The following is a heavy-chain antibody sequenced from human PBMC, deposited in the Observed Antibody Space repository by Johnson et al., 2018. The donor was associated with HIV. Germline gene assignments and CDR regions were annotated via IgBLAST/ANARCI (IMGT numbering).Heavy chain of an antibody. CDR3: ARDRVWFGELYAFDI. D-gene: IGHD3-10*01. J-gene: IGHJ3*02. CDR1: GFTFRTSG. V-gene: IGHV3-30*19. CDR2: IWYDGSNK. Sequence: QVQLVESGGGVVQPGRSLRLSCVASGFTFRTSGMHWVRQAPGQGLEWVAVIWYDGSNKYYADSVKGRFTISRDNSKNTLYLQMNSLRAEDTAVYYCARDRVWFGELYAFDIWGQGTMVTVSS.